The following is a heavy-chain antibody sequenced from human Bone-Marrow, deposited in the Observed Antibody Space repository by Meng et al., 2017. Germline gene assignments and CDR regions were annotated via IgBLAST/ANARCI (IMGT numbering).Heavy chain of an antibody. Sequence: QLQLQESGPGLVKPSETLSLTCTVSGGSISSSFFYWGWVRQPPGKGLEWIGSIYYTGSTYYNPSLKSRVTISIDTSKNQFSLKLSSVTAADTAVYYCVRLDDTGIDYWGQGILVTVSS. J-gene: IGHJ4*02. CDR3: VRLDDTGIDY. CDR1: GGSISSSFFY. V-gene: IGHV4-39*01. CDR2: IYYTGST. D-gene: IGHD5-18*01.